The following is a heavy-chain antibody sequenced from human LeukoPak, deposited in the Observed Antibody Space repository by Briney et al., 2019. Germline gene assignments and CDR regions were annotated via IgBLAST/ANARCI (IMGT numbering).Heavy chain of an antibody. CDR1: RFTFSSYS. CDR2: ISSSSSYI. D-gene: IGHD1-26*01. CDR3: ARGPLGAPGVDFDY. Sequence: PGGSLRLSCAASRFTFSSYSMNWVRQAPGKGLEWVSSISSSSSYIYYADSVKGRFTISRDNAKNSLYLQMNSLRAEDTAVYYCARGPLGAPGVDFDYWGQGTMVTVSS. J-gene: IGHJ4*02. V-gene: IGHV3-21*01.